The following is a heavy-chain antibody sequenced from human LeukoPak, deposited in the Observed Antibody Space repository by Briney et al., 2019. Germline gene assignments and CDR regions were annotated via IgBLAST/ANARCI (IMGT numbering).Heavy chain of an antibody. CDR1: GFTFSSYS. V-gene: IGHV3-21*04. Sequence: PGGSLRLSCAASGFTFSSYSMNWVRQAPGKGLEWVSSSSSSGSYIYYADSVRGRFTISRDNAKNSLYLQMNSLRPEDTALYYCAKDVAYNRGAFDVRGQGTMVTVSS. D-gene: IGHD2-21*01. CDR2: SSSSGSYI. CDR3: AKDVAYNRGAFDV. J-gene: IGHJ3*01.